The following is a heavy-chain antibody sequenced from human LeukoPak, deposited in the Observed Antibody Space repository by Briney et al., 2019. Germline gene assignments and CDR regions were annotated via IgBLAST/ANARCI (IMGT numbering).Heavy chain of an antibody. J-gene: IGHJ4*02. Sequence: PGGSLRLSCAASGFTFSSYGMHWVRRAPGKGLEWVSAISGSGGSTYYADSVKGRFTISRDNSKNTLYLQMNSLRAEDTAVYYCAKVGRYTGDYWGQGTLVTVSS. D-gene: IGHD5-18*01. CDR1: GFTFSSYG. CDR2: ISGSGGST. CDR3: AKVGRYTGDY. V-gene: IGHV3-23*01.